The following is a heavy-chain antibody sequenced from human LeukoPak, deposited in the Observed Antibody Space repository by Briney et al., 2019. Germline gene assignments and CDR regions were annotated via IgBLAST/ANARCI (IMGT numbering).Heavy chain of an antibody. D-gene: IGHD3-22*01. J-gene: IGHJ4*02. CDR2: SSGSGGSP. CDR3: AKAVYDSSGSFDF. Sequence: GGSLRLSCAAPGFSFSTYAMTWVRRAPGMGLEWVSGSSGSGGSPYYADSVKGRFTISRDTSKNTLYPQMNSLRAEDTAVYYCAKAVYDSSGSFDFWGQGTLVTVSS. CDR1: GFSFSTYA. V-gene: IGHV3-23*01.